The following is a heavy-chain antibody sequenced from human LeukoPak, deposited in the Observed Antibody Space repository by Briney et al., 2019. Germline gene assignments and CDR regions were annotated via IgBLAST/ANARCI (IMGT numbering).Heavy chain of an antibody. D-gene: IGHD3-16*02. V-gene: IGHV1-69*06. Sequence: ASVKVSCKASGGTFSSYAISWVRQTPGQGLEWMGGIIPIFGTANYAQKSQGRVTITADKSTSTAYMELSSLRSEDTAVYYCARSSHPHQASLQYPTFEVYYYYGMDVWGKGTTVTVSS. CDR1: GGTFSSYA. CDR3: ARSSHPHQASLQYPTFEVYYYYGMDV. CDR2: IIPIFGTA. J-gene: IGHJ6*04.